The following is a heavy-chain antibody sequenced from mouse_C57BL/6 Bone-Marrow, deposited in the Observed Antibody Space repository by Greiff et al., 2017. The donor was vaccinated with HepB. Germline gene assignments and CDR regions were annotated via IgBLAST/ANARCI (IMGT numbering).Heavy chain of an antibody. CDR3: AEVYYDYDDYAMDY. CDR1: GYTFTSYT. D-gene: IGHD2-4*01. V-gene: IGHV1-4*01. Sequence: QVQLQQSGAELARPGASVKMSCKASGYTFTSYTMHWVKQRPGQGLEWIGYSNPSSGYTKYNQKFKDKATLTADKSSSTAYMQLSSLTSEDSAVYYCAEVYYDYDDYAMDYWGQGTSVTVSS. CDR2: SNPSSGYT. J-gene: IGHJ4*01.